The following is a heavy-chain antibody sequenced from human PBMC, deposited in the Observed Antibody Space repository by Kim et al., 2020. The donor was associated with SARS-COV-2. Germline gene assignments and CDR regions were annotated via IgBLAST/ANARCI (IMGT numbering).Heavy chain of an antibody. CDR3: ARVDSNYFDY. J-gene: IGHJ4*02. V-gene: IGHV4-39*01. D-gene: IGHD4-4*01. CDR2: T. Sequence: TSYDPSLKRRLTMSIDPSKNQFSLKLSSVTAADPAVYYCARVDSNYFDYWGEDTLVTVSS.